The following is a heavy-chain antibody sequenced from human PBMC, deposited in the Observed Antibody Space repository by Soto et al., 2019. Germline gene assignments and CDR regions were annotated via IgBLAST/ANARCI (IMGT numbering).Heavy chain of an antibody. CDR3: GRRPKAMVVANF. CDR2: INHSGST. V-gene: IGHV4-34*01. Sequence: PSETLSLTCAVYGGSFSDDSWSWIRQPPGKGLEWIGEINHSGSTNYNPSLKSRVTISGDTSKKQVSLKLSSVTAADTAVYYCGRRPKAMVVANFWGQGTLVTVSS. J-gene: IGHJ4*02. CDR1: GGSFSDDS. D-gene: IGHD2-21*01.